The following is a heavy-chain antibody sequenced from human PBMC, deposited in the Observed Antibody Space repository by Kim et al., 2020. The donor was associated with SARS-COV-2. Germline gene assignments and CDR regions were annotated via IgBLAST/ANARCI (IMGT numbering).Heavy chain of an antibody. Sequence: GGSLRLSCAASGFTFSSYAMHWVRQAPGKGLEWVAVISYDGSNKYYADSVKGRFTISRDNSKNTLYLQMNSLRAEDTAVYYCARDREWELLGTLDYWGQGTLVTVSS. V-gene: IGHV3-30*04. J-gene: IGHJ4*02. CDR1: GFTFSSYA. CDR2: ISYDGSNK. D-gene: IGHD1-26*01. CDR3: ARDREWELLGTLDY.